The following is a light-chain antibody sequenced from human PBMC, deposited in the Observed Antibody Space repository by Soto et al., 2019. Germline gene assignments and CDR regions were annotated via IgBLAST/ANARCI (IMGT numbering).Light chain of an antibody. Sequence: QSALTQPASVSGSPGQSSTISCTGTSSDVGGYNYVSWYQQHPGKAPKFMIYDVSNRPSGASNRFSGSKSGNTASLTISGLQAEDEADYYCSSYTTSNTRQIVFGTGTKVTVL. J-gene: IGLJ1*01. CDR3: SSYTTSNTRQIV. V-gene: IGLV2-14*01. CDR2: DVS. CDR1: SSDVGGYNY.